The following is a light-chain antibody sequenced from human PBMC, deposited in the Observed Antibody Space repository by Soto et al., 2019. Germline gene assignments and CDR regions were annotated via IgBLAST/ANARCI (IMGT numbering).Light chain of an antibody. J-gene: IGLJ1*01. V-gene: IGLV2-14*01. CDR2: EVS. CDR3: SSYTSSSLWV. CDR1: SSDVGGYNY. Sequence: QSVLTQPASVSGSPGQSITISCTGTSSDVGGYNYVSWYQQHPGKAPKLMIYEVSNRPSGVSNRFPGSKSGNTASLTISGLQAEDEADYYCSSYTSSSLWVFGTGTKLTVL.